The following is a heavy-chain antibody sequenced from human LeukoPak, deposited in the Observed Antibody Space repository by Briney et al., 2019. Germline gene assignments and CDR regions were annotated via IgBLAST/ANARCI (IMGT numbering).Heavy chain of an antibody. Sequence: SETLSLTCAVYGGSFSGYYWSWIRQPPGKGLEWIGEINHSGSTNYNPSLKSRVTISVDTSKNQFSLKLSSVTAADTAVYYCARVKGSGRLFDYWGQGTLVTVSS. V-gene: IGHV4-34*01. D-gene: IGHD6-19*01. CDR2: INHSGST. CDR1: GGSFSGYY. CDR3: ARVKGSGRLFDY. J-gene: IGHJ4*02.